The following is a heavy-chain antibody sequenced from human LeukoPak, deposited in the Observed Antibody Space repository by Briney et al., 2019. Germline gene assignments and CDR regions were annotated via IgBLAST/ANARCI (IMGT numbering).Heavy chain of an antibody. V-gene: IGHV4-59*01. CDR3: ARDRSRVFSSGYTVAAFDI. D-gene: IGHD3-22*01. CDR1: GGSISSYY. J-gene: IGHJ3*02. Sequence: PSETLSLTCTVPGGSISSYYWSWIRQPPGKGLEWIGYIYYSGSTNYNPSLKSRVTISVDTSKNQFSLKLSSVTAADTAVYYCARDRSRVFSSGYTVAAFDIWGQGTMVTVSS. CDR2: IYYSGST.